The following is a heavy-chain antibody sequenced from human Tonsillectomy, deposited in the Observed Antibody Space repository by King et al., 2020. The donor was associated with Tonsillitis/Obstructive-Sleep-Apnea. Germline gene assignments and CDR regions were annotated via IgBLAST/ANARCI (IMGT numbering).Heavy chain of an antibody. Sequence: VHLQQWGAGLLKPSETLSLTCAVYGGSLSGYFWNWIRQPPGKGPEWIGEINHSGSTNYNPSLKSRVTISIDTSKNQFSLRLTSVTAADTAVYYCAKGGVNFFDYWGQGTLVTVSP. J-gene: IGHJ4*02. CDR3: AKGGVNFFDY. CDR1: GGSLSGYF. CDR2: INHSGST. V-gene: IGHV4-34*02. D-gene: IGHD2-21*01.